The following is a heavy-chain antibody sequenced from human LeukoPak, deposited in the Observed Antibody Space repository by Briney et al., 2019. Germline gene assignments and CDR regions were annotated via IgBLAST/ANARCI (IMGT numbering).Heavy chain of an antibody. Sequence: PGGSLRFSCAASGFTFSSYAMSWVRQAPGKGLEWVSAISGSGGSTYYADSVKGRFTISRDNSKNTLYLQMNSLRAEDTAVYYCAKDRVNLEYYFGYWGQGTLVTVSS. D-gene: IGHD3-3*01. CDR1: GFTFSSYA. CDR2: ISGSGGST. V-gene: IGHV3-23*01. J-gene: IGHJ4*02. CDR3: AKDRVNLEYYFGY.